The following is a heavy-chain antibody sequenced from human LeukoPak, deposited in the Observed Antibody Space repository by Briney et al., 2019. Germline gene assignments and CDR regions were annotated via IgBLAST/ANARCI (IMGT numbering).Heavy chain of an antibody. CDR2: IKQDGSEK. V-gene: IGHV3-7*01. D-gene: IGHD3-3*01. J-gene: IGHJ3*02. Sequence: GGSLRLSCAASGFTFSSCWMTWVRQAPGKGLEWVANIKQDGSEKYYVDSAKGRFSISRDNAKNSLYLEMNSLRAEDTAVYYCARSLYDSWTGYHHGSDIWGQGTMVTVSS. CDR3: ARSLYDSWTGYHHGSDI. CDR1: GFTFSSCW.